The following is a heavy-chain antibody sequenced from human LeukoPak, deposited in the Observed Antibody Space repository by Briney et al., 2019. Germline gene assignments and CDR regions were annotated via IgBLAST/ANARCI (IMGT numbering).Heavy chain of an antibody. CDR2: ISWNSGSI. CDR1: GFTFDDYA. J-gene: IGHJ6*02. V-gene: IGHV3-9*01. Sequence: GGSLRLSCAASGFTFDDYAMHWVRQAPGKGLEWVSGISWNSGSIGYADFVKGRFTISRDNAKNSLYLQMNSLRAEDTALYYCAKDIPPTDYYYGMDVWGQGTTVTVSS. CDR3: AKDIPPTDYYYGMDV.